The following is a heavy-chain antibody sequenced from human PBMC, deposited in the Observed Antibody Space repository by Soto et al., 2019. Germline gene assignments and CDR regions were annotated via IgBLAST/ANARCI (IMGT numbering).Heavy chain of an antibody. CDR2: IYYSGST. D-gene: IGHD6-13*01. J-gene: IGHJ5*02. V-gene: IGHV4-59*01. CDR3: ARGAAAGNRNWFDP. CDR1: GGSISSYY. Sequence: QVQLQESGPGLVKPSESLSLTCAVSGGSISSYYWSWIRQPPGKGQEWIGYIYYSGSTNYNPSLKSRVTISVDTSKNQFSLKLSSVTAADTAVYYCARGAAAGNRNWFDPWGQGTLVTVSS.